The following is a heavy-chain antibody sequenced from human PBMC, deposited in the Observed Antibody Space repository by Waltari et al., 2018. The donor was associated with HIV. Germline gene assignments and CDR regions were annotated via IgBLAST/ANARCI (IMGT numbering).Heavy chain of an antibody. J-gene: IGHJ3*02. CDR3: ARDVIFGVVRGAFDI. D-gene: IGHD3-3*01. Sequence: QVQLQESGPGLVKPSQTLSLTCTVSGGSISSGSYYWSWNRQPAGKGLEWIGRIYTSVSTNYNPSLNRRVTISVDTSKNQFSLKLSSVTAADTAVYYCARDVIFGVVRGAFDIWGQGTMVTVSS. CDR1: GGSISSGSYY. CDR2: IYTSVST. V-gene: IGHV4-61*02.